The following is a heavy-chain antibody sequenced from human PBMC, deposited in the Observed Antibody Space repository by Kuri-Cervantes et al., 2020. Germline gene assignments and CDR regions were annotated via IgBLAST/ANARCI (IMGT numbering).Heavy chain of an antibody. CDR2: INWNGGST. CDR3: ARAREYSSGWYFDY. D-gene: IGHD6-19*01. V-gene: IGHV3-20*04. Sequence: GGSLRLSCAASGFTFDDYGMSWVRQAPGKGLEWVSGINWNGGSTGYADSVKGRFTISRDNAKNSLYLQMNSLRAEDTALYYCARAREYSSGWYFDYWGQGTLVTVSS. CDR1: GFTFDDYG. J-gene: IGHJ4*02.